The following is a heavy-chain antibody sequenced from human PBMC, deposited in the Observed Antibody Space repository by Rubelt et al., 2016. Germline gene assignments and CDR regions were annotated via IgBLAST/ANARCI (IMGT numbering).Heavy chain of an antibody. CDR1: GGSISSGGYY. CDR2: IYYSGST. Sequence: QVQLQESGPGLVKPSQTLSLTCTVSGGSISSGGYYWSWIRQHPGKGLEWIGYIYYSGSTYYQPALKSGVTRSVDTSMNQFSLKLSSVTAADTAVYYCASGSSEWLMDAFDIWGQGTMVTVSS. J-gene: IGHJ3*02. D-gene: IGHD1-26*01. V-gene: IGHV4-31*03. CDR3: ASGSSEWLMDAFDI.